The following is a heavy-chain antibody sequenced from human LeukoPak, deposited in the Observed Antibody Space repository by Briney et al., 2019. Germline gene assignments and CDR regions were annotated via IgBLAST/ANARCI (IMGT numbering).Heavy chain of an antibody. V-gene: IGHV3-30*18. J-gene: IGHJ4*02. D-gene: IGHD6-13*01. CDR1: GFTFSSYG. CDR3: AKEAERIAAAAPFDY. Sequence: GGSLRLSCAASGFTFSSYGMHWVRQAPGKGLEWVAVISYDGSNKYYADSVKGRFTISRDNSKNTLYLQMNSLRAEDTAVYYCAKEAERIAAAAPFDYWGQGTLVTVSS. CDR2: ISYDGSNK.